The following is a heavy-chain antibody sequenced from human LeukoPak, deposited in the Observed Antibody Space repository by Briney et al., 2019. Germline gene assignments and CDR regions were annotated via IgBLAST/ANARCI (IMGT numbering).Heavy chain of an antibody. D-gene: IGHD5-12*01. Sequence: PSETLSLTCIVSGGSISSGSHYWGWIRQLPGKGLEWTGSMHYSGITYYNPSLTSRVTISVDTSKNQLSLRLTSVTAADTAVYYCARYPYSDSGVWQAFDYWGQGTLVTVSS. CDR2: MHYSGIT. CDR3: ARYPYSDSGVWQAFDY. J-gene: IGHJ4*02. CDR1: GGSISSGSHY. V-gene: IGHV4-39*01.